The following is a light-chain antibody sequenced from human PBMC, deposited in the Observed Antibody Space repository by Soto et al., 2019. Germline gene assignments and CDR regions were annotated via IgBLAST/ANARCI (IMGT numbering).Light chain of an antibody. CDR2: KAS. V-gene: IGKV1-5*03. CDR3: QQYNSYPLT. J-gene: IGKJ4*01. Sequence: DIQMTQSPSTLSASVVDRVTITCRASQSISSGLAWYQQKPGKAPKLLIYKASSLESGVPSRFSGSGSGTEFTLTISSLQLYDFSTYYCQQYNSYPLTFGGGTKVDIK. CDR1: QSISSG.